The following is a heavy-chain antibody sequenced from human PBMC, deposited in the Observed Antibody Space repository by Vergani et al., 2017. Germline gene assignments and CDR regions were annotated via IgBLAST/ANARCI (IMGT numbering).Heavy chain of an antibody. CDR2: ISAYNGNT. Sequence: QVQLVQSGAEVKKPGASVKVSCKASGYTFTSYGISWVRQAPGQGLEWMGWISAYNGNTNYAQKLQGRVTMTTDTSTSTAYMELSSLRSEDTAMYYCASHPSVVPAAILEYCYYYGMDVWGQGTTVTVSS. J-gene: IGHJ6*02. CDR3: ASHPSVVPAAILEYCYYYGMDV. V-gene: IGHV1-18*01. D-gene: IGHD2-2*01. CDR1: GYTFTSYG.